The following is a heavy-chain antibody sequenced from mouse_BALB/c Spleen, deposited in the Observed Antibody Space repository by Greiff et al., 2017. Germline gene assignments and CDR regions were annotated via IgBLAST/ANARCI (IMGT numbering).Heavy chain of an antibody. D-gene: IGHD2-3*01. CDR3: AIRNPLYYYAMDY. V-gene: IGHV5-6-2*01. J-gene: IGHJ4*01. Sequence: EVKLVESGGGLVKLGGSLKLSCAASGFTFSSYYMSWVRQTPEKRLELVAAINSNGGSTYYPDTVKGRFNSSRDNAKNTLYLQMSSLKSEDTALYYGAIRNPLYYYAMDYWGQGTSVTVSS. CDR2: INSNGGST. CDR1: GFTFSSYY.